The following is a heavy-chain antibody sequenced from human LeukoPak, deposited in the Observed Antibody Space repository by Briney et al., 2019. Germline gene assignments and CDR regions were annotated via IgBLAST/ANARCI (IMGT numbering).Heavy chain of an antibody. CDR1: GFTFSSSW. D-gene: IGHD4/OR15-4a*01. Sequence: GGSLRLSCAASGFTFSSSWMHWVRQAPGKGLVWVSRTNSDGSRISYADSVKGRFTISRDNAKNTLYLQVNSLRAEDTAVYYCAREGAHDAFDIWGQGTMVTVSS. CDR3: AREGAHDAFDI. CDR2: TNSDGSRI. V-gene: IGHV3-74*01. J-gene: IGHJ3*02.